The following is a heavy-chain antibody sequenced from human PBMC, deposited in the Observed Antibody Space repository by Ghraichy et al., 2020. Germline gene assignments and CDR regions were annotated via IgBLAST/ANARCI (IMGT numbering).Heavy chain of an antibody. J-gene: IGHJ6*02. Sequence: SVKVSCKASGYTFSDYYIHWVRQAPGQGLEWMGWINPGGGGTNYAQKFQGRVTMTRDTSITTAYMELRRLRSDDTAVYYCARDLVTGDSYYYYGLDVWGRGTTVNVS. V-gene: IGHV1-2*02. D-gene: IGHD1-20*01. CDR2: INPGGGGT. CDR3: ARDLVTGDSYYYYGLDV. CDR1: GYTFSDYY.